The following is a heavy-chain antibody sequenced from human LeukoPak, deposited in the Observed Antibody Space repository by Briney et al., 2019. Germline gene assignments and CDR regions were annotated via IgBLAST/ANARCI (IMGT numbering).Heavy chain of an antibody. V-gene: IGHV3-7*01. J-gene: IGHJ4*02. CDR3: ARGATTMIVVVYYFDY. CDR2: IKQDGSEK. Sequence: GGSLRLSCAASGFTFSSYWMSWVRQAPGKGLEWVANIKQDGSEKYYVGSVKGRFTISRDNAKNSLYLQMNSLRAEDTAVYYCARGATTMIVVVYYFDYWGQGTLVTVSS. D-gene: IGHD3-22*01. CDR1: GFTFSSYW.